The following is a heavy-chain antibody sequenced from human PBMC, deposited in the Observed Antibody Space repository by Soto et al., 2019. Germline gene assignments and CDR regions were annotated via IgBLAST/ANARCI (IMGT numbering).Heavy chain of an antibody. J-gene: IGHJ4*02. CDR3: AKAGFSSSWSPTYFDY. Sequence: EVQLLESGGGLVQPGGSLRLSCAASGFTFTSYAMNWVHLAPGKGLEWVSAISGTGYNTYYADSVKGRFTISRDNTKNTLYLQMNSLRAEDTAVYYCAKAGFSSSWSPTYFDYWGQGTLVTVSS. CDR1: GFTFTSYA. D-gene: IGHD6-13*01. V-gene: IGHV3-23*01. CDR2: ISGTGYNT.